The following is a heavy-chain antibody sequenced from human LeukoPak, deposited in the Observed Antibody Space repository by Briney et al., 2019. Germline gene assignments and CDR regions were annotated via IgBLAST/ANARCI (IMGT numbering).Heavy chain of an antibody. J-gene: IGHJ3*02. Sequence: GESLKISCKGSGYSFTSYWIGWVRQMPGKGLEWMGIIYPGDSDTRYSPSFQGQVTISADKSISTAYLQWSSLEASDTAMYYCARRYCSSTICYIDALDIWGQGTMVTVSS. CDR2: IYPGDSDT. D-gene: IGHD2-2*02. CDR3: ARRYCSSTICYIDALDI. CDR1: GYSFTSYW. V-gene: IGHV5-51*06.